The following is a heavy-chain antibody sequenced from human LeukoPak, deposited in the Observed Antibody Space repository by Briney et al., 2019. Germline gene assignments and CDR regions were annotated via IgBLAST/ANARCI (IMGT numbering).Heavy chain of an antibody. CDR2: ISSSSSYI. CDR1: GFTFSSYS. V-gene: IGHV3-21*01. CDR3: ARHYDSNSYGPGY. J-gene: IGHJ4*02. D-gene: IGHD3-22*01. Sequence: GGFLRLSCAASGFTFSSYSLNWVRQAPGKGLEWVSSISSSSSYIYYADSVKGRFTTSRDNAKNSLYLQMNSLRAEDTAVYYCARHYDSNSYGPGYWGQGTLVTVSS.